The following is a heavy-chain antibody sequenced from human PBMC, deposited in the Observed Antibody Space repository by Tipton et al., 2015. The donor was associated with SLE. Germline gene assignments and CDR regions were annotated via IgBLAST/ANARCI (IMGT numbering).Heavy chain of an antibody. J-gene: IGHJ3*02. CDR1: GGSISSYY. Sequence: TLSLTCTVSGGSISSYYWSWIRQPPGKGLEWIGYIYYSGSTNYNPSLKSRVTISVDTSKNQFSLKLSSVTAADTAVYYCARELGGSGWYEDAFDIWGQGTIVTVSS. D-gene: IGHD6-19*01. CDR3: ARELGGSGWYEDAFDI. V-gene: IGHV4-59*12. CDR2: IYYSGST.